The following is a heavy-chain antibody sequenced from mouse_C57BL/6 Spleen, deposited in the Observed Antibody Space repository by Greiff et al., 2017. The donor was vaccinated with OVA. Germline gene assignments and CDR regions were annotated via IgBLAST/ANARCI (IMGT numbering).Heavy chain of an antibody. CDR2: IYPGSGNT. J-gene: IGHJ4*01. CDR3: ARLGEGDYGAYAMDY. D-gene: IGHD2-13*01. CDR1: GYTFTDYY. Sequence: QVQLKQSGAELVRPGASVKLSCKASGYTFTDYYINWVQQRPGQGLEWIARIYPGSGNTYYNEKFKGKATLTADKSSSTAYMQLSSLTSEEAAVYFCARLGEGDYGAYAMDYWGQGTSVTVSS. V-gene: IGHV1-76*01.